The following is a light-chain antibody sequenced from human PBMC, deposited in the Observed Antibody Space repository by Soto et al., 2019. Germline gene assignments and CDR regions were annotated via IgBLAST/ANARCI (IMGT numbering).Light chain of an antibody. J-gene: IGKJ5*01. CDR3: QQLNSYPFA. CDR2: EAS. V-gene: IGKV1-9*01. CDR1: QGISSS. Sequence: SQLTQSPSSLSASIGDRGTITCRASQGISSSLAWYQQEPGKAPKLLIYEASTLQSGVPSRFSGRGSGTDFTLTISGLQPEDFATYYCQQLNSYPFAFRQGTRLEI.